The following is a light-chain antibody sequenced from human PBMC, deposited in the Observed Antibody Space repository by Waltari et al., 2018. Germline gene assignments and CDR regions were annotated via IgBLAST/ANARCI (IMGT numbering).Light chain of an antibody. V-gene: IGKV1-5*03. Sequence: DIQITQSPSTLSASVGDRVTITCRASQSIIIGLSWYQQKPGEAPEHLLSKASSLESGVPSRCSGSGIETEVTLTSSSLQPDDLATYDWQKYHAVSTFGGGTKVEMK. CDR3: QKYHAVST. CDR2: KAS. J-gene: IGKJ4*02. CDR1: QSIIIG.